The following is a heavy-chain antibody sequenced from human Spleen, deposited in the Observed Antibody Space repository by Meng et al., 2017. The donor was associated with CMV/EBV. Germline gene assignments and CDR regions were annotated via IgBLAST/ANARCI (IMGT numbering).Heavy chain of an antibody. CDR2: ISDDGNNR. J-gene: IGHJ6*02. D-gene: IGHD6-6*01. CDR1: GFAFNTYA. V-gene: IGHV3-30-3*01. CDR3: ARSLREYSTSANYFFYNMDV. Sequence: GGSLRLSCAASGFAFNTYAMHWVRQAPGKGLEWVAVISDDGNNRYYRDSVEGRFTLSRDNLQNTLYLQMYSLGHEDSAVYFCARSLREYSTSANYFFYNMDVWGQGTTVTVS.